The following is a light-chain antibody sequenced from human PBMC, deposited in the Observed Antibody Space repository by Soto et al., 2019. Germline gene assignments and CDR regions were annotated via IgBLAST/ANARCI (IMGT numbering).Light chain of an antibody. J-gene: IGKJ4*01. Sequence: DIQVTQSPSVLSASVGDRVTITCRASQGISRYLAWYQQKPGKAPKLLIYAASTLQSGVQSRFSGSRYGTDFTLTISSLQHEDFATYYCQQLNSYPLTLGGATKLDIK. CDR1: QGISRY. CDR3: QQLNSYPLT. V-gene: IGKV1-9*01. CDR2: AAS.